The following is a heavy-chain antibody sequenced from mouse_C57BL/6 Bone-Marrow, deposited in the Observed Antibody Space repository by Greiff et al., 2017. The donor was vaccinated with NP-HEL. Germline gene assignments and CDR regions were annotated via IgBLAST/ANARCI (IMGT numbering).Heavy chain of an antibody. J-gene: IGHJ4*01. D-gene: IGHD2-3*01. CDR2: IDPSDSET. V-gene: IGHV1-52*01. CDR3: ASKIFPDGYYDAMDY. Sequence: QVQLQQPGAELVRPGSSVKLSCKASGYTFTSYWMHWVKQRPIQGLEWIGNIDPSDSETHYNQKFKDKATLTVDKSSSTAYMQLSSLTSEDSAVYYGASKIFPDGYYDAMDYWGQGTSVTVSS. CDR1: GYTFTSYW.